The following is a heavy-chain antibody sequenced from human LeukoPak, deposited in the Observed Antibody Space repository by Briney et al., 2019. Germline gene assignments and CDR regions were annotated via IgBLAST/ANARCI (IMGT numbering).Heavy chain of an antibody. V-gene: IGHV4-39*07. J-gene: IGHJ4*02. Sequence: SETLSLTCTVSGGSISSSSYYWGWIRQPPGKGLEWIGSIYYSGSTYYNPSLKSRVTISVDTSKNQFSLKLSSVTAADTAVYYCARSGIAVAGTFDYWGQGTLVTVSS. CDR2: IYYSGST. D-gene: IGHD6-19*01. CDR3: ARSGIAVAGTFDY. CDR1: GGSISSSSYY.